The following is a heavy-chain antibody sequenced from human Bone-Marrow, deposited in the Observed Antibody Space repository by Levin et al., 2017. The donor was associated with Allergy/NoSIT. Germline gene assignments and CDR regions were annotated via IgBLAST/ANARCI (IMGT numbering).Heavy chain of an antibody. Sequence: GESLKISCAASGFTFSSYSMNWVRQAPGKGLEWVSSISSSSSYIYYADSVKGRFTISRDNAKNSLYLQMNSLRAEDTAVYYCARVGVNTARFRNYFDYWGQGTLVTVSS. V-gene: IGHV3-21*01. D-gene: IGHD5-18*01. CDR3: ARVGVNTARFRNYFDY. CDR1: GFTFSSYS. J-gene: IGHJ4*02. CDR2: ISSSSSYI.